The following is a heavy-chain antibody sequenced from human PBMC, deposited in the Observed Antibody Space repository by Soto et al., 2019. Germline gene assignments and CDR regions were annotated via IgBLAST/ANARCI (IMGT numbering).Heavy chain of an antibody. V-gene: IGHV4-39*01. CDR2: IYYSGTT. Sequence: PSETLSLTCAVSGGSISSSSYYWAWIRQPPGKGLEWIGSIYYSGTTYYNSSLKSRVIISSDMSKNQFSLRLTSVTAADTAVYSCARHPSVYYDPWGQGTLVTVSS. CDR3: ARHPSVYYDP. D-gene: IGHD3-3*01. J-gene: IGHJ5*02. CDR1: GGSISSSSYY.